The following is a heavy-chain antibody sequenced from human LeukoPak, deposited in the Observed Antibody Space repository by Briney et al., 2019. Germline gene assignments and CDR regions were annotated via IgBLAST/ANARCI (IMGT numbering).Heavy chain of an antibody. Sequence: PGGSLRLSCAASGFTFSSYAMHWVRQAPGKGLEWVAVISYDGSNKYYADSVKGRFTISRDNSKNTLYLQMNSLRADDTAVYYCARDGEQWLASAHFDYWGQGTLVTVSS. D-gene: IGHD6-19*01. V-gene: IGHV3-30*04. CDR2: ISYDGSNK. J-gene: IGHJ4*02. CDR3: ARDGEQWLASAHFDY. CDR1: GFTFSSYA.